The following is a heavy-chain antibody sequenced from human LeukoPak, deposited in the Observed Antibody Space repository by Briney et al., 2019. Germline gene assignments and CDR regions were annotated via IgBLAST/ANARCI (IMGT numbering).Heavy chain of an antibody. V-gene: IGHV1-18*01. CDR1: GYTLTSYG. CDR2: ISAYNGNT. CDR3: ARDHTVVRRLDY. Sequence: GASVKVSCKASGYTLTSYGISWVRQATGQGLEWMGWISAYNGNTNYAQKLQGRVTMTTDTSTSTAYMELRSLRSDDTAVYYCARDHTVVRRLDYWGQGTLVTVSS. D-gene: IGHD4-23*01. J-gene: IGHJ4*02.